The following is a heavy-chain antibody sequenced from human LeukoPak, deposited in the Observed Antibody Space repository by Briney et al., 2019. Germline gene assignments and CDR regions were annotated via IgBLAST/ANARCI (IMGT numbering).Heavy chain of an antibody. D-gene: IGHD4-11*01. J-gene: IGHJ6*02. V-gene: IGHV3-21*01. CDR1: GFTFSSYS. CDR3: ASELHDYLRVVDYYYGMDV. Sequence: GGSLRLSCAASGFTFSSYSMNWVRQAPGNGLEWVSSISSSSRYIYYAGSVKGRFTISRDNAKNSLYLQMNSLRAEDTAVYYCASELHDYLRVVDYYYGMDVWGQGTTVTVSS. CDR2: ISSSSRYI.